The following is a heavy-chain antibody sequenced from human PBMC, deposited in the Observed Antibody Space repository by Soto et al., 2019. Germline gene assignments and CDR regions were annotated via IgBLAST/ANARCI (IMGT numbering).Heavy chain of an antibody. J-gene: IGHJ4*02. CDR1: GASLLSSY. CDR3: ATGCDGKYFDS. Sequence: VQLQESCPGLVKPSDTLSLSCTVSGASLLSSYWSWVRQPAGKGLEWIGHIFSSGRTSYNPSLKNRLTLSIEPSKNVCSRNLGSVTASDTAVYYCATGCDGKYFDSWGQGSLVIVSS. CDR2: IFSSGRT. V-gene: IGHV4-4*07. D-gene: IGHD2-21*02.